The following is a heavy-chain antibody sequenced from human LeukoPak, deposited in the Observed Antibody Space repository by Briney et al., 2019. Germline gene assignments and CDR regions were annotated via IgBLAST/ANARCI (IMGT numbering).Heavy chain of an antibody. CDR2: ISGSGGST. V-gene: IGHV3-23*01. Sequence: GGSLRLSCTASGFTFSSYAMSWVRQAPGKGLEWVSAISGSGGSTYYADSVKGRFTISRDNSKNTLYLQMNSLRAEDTAVYYCANHPRRSWYPLNWFDPWGQGTLVTVSS. D-gene: IGHD6-13*01. J-gene: IGHJ5*02. CDR3: ANHPRRSWYPLNWFDP. CDR1: GFTFSSYA.